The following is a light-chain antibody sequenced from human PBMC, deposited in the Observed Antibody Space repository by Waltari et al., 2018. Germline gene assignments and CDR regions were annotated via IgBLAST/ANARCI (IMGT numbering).Light chain of an antibody. CDR2: AAS. CDR3: MQRLEFPYT. Sequence: DIQMTQSPSSLSASVGDRVTITCRASQSISTYLNWYQQKPGKAPKLLICAASILQSGVPSRFSGTGSGSNFSLEISRVEAEDVGIYYCMQRLEFPYTFGQGTRLDMK. V-gene: IGKV1-39*01. J-gene: IGKJ2*01. CDR1: QSISTY.